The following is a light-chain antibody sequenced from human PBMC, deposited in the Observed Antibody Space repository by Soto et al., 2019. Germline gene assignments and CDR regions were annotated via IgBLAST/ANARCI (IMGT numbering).Light chain of an antibody. V-gene: IGKV1-6*01. J-gene: IGKJ1*01. Sequence: AIQMTQSPSSLSASVGYRVTITCVASQDIRNDLGWYQQKPGKAPKLLIYGASNLHRGVPSRFSGSGSGTDFPLTISSLQPEDFEAYYCLQDYNYPRTFGQGTMVDIK. CDR1: QDIRND. CDR2: GAS. CDR3: LQDYNYPRT.